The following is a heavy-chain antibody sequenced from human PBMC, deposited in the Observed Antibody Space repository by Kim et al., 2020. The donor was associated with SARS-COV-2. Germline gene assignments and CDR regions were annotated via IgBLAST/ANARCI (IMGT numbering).Heavy chain of an antibody. J-gene: IGHJ4*02. CDR1: GFTFSSYG. D-gene: IGHD3-22*01. CDR3: ARTDYYETSHFDC. CDR2: IYYDGSNK. V-gene: IGHV3-33*01. Sequence: GGSLRLSCAASGFTFSSYGMHWVRQVPGKGLEWVAVIYYDGSNKYYADSVKGRFTISRDNSKNMLYLQMNSLRAEDTAVYYCARTDYYETSHFDCWGQGALVTVSS.